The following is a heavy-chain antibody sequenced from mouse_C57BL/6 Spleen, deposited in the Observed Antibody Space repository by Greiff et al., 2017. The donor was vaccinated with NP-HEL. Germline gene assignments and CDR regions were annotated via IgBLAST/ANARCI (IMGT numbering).Heavy chain of an antibody. V-gene: IGHV1-69*01. CDR3: ARELRSYWYFDV. D-gene: IGHD1-1*01. CDR2: IDPSDSYT. CDR1: GYTFTSYW. J-gene: IGHJ1*03. Sequence: VQLQQPGAELVMPGASVKLSCKASGYTFTSYWMHWVKQRPGQGLEWIGEIDPSDSYTNYNQKFKGKSTLTVDKSSSTAYMQRSSLTSEDSAVYYCARELRSYWYFDVWGTGTTVTVSS.